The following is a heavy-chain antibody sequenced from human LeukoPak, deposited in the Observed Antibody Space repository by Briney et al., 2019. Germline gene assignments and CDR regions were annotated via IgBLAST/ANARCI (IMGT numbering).Heavy chain of an antibody. V-gene: IGHV3-73*01. CDR2: IRSKADSYAT. CDR1: GFTSSDSG. Sequence: PGGSLRLSCAVSGFTSSDSGMHWVRQASGKGLEWVGHIRSKADSYATVYAASVKGRFTITRDDSENTAYLQMNSLKTEDTAVYYCATFPSGSWSAYWGQGTLVTVSS. CDR3: ATFPSGSWSAY. J-gene: IGHJ4*02. D-gene: IGHD1-26*01.